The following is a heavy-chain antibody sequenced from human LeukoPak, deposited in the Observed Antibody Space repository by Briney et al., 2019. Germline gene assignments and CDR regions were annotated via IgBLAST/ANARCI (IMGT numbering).Heavy chain of an antibody. J-gene: IGHJ4*02. CDR3: ARFDYSTQGFDY. CDR2: ISGSGGST. D-gene: IGHD4-11*01. V-gene: IGHV3-23*01. Sequence: PGGSLRLSCAASGFTFSSYAMSWVRQAPGKGLEWVSAISGSGGSTYYADSVKGRFTISRDNAKNSLYLQMNSLRAEDTAAYYCARFDYSTQGFDYWGQGTLVTVSS. CDR1: GFTFSSYA.